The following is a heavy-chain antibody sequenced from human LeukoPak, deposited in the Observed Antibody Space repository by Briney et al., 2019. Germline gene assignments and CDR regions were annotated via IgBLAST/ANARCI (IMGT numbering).Heavy chain of an antibody. V-gene: IGHV1-2*02. CDR3: ARDLWGSSSGGGYSGNYYYYYMDV. D-gene: IGHD6-6*01. J-gene: IGHJ6*03. CDR2: INPKSGGT. CDR1: GYTFTGYF. Sequence: ASVKVSCKASGYTFTGYFMHWVRQAPGQGPEWMGWINPKSGGTNYVQKFQGRVPMTRDTSTSTFFMELRRLTSDDTAVYYCARDLWGSSSGGGYSGNYYYYYMDVRGKGTTVTVSS.